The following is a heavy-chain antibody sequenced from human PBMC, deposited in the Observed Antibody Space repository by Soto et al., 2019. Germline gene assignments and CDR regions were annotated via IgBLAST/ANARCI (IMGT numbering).Heavy chain of an antibody. V-gene: IGHV2-5*02. Sequence: QITLKESGPTLVKPTQTLTLTCTFSGFSLATSGLGVGWVRQPPGKALEWLALIYWDDDKRYSSSLKSRINITMGTSRNQVVFTMTNVDPVDTDTYYCAHTTVTVYGFEVWGQGTMVVVSS. J-gene: IGHJ3*01. CDR1: GFSLATSGLG. CDR3: AHTTVTVYGFEV. D-gene: IGHD4-17*01. CDR2: IYWDDDK.